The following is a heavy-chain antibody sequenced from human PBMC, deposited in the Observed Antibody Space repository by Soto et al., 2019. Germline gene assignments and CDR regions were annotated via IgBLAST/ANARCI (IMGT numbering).Heavy chain of an antibody. J-gene: IGHJ4*02. CDR3: ALRSMAVVPEY. CDR1: GDSISSYY. D-gene: IGHD3-22*01. V-gene: IGHV4-59*01. CDR2: LYYGRSA. Sequence: QVQLQESGPGLVKPSETLSLTCAVSGDSISSYYCMWIRQPPGKGLESIGYLYYGRSANYNPSIKSRVTLSVDTSTHQCSLTLSSMTAADTAVYYCALRSMAVVPEYWGQGTLVTVSS.